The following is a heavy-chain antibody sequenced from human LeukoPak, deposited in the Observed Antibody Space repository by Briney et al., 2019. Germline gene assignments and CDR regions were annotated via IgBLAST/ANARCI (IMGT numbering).Heavy chain of an antibody. J-gene: IGHJ4*02. CDR2: ISSSSSFI. Sequence: SGGSLRLSCAASGFTFSRYSMNWVRQAPGKGLEWVSSISSSSSFIYYADSVKGRFTISRDNAKNSLYLQMNSLRAEDTAVYYCARDPPLGSCSTISCPHLDYWGRGTLVTVSS. CDR1: GFTFSRYS. D-gene: IGHD2-2*01. V-gene: IGHV3-21*01. CDR3: ARDPPLGSCSTISCPHLDY.